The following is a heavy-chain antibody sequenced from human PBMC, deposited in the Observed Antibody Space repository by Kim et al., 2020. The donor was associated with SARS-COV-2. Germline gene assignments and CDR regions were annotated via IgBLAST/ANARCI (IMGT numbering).Heavy chain of an antibody. CDR2: GTA. CDR3: ARDRGHFDY. J-gene: IGHJ4*02. Sequence: GTANYAQKFQGRVTITADESTSTAYMELSSLRSEDTAVYYCARDRGHFDYWGQGTLVTVSS. D-gene: IGHD3-10*01. V-gene: IGHV1-69*01.